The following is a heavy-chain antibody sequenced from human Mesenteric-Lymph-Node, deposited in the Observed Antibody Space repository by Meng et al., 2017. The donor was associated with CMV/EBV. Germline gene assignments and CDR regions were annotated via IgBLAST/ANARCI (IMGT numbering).Heavy chain of an antibody. D-gene: IGHD4-23*01. V-gene: IGHV4-34*01. CDR1: GVSFSGDY. Sequence: VQLQQWGAGLLKPSETLSLTSAVYGVSFSGDYWSWIRQPPGKGLEWIGEINHSGSTNYNPSLKSRVTISVDTSKNQFSLKLSSVTAADTAVYYCARHQRWLKSEGGFNYWGQGTLVTVSS. J-gene: IGHJ4*02. CDR3: ARHQRWLKSEGGFNY. CDR2: INHSGST.